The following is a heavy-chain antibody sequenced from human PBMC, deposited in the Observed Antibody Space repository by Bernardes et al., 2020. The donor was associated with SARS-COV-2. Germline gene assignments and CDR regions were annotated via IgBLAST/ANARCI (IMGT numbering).Heavy chain of an antibody. CDR1: GGSIGNYY. J-gene: IGHJ3*02. CDR3: AKSLRYYDSGFDI. V-gene: IGHV4-59*03. D-gene: IGHD3-22*01. CDR2: IYYSGTT. Sequence: SETLSLTCTVSGGSIGNYYWSWIRQPPGKGLEWIGYIYYSGTTRYNPSLQSRVTMSVDTPKNEFSLRPNSVTAADTAVYYCAKSLRYYDSGFDIWGQGTEVTVSS.